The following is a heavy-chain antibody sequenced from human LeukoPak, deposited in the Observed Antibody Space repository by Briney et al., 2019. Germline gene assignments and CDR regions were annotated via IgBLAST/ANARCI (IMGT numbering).Heavy chain of an antibody. V-gene: IGHV3-74*01. CDR1: GSTFSNYW. CDR3: TRSVFPYYFDC. D-gene: IGHD3-10*02. J-gene: IGHJ4*02. CDR2: TNNDGSST. Sequence: GGSLRLSCVASGSTFSNYWIHWVRQAPGKGLVWVSRTNNDGSSTTYADFVKGRFTSSRDNAKNTLYLQMDSLRAEDTAVYYCTRSVFPYYFDCWGQGTLVTVSS.